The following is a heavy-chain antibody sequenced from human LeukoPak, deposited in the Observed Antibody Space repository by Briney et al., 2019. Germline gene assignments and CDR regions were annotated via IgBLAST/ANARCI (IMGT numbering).Heavy chain of an antibody. CDR3: ATLWPEFDY. V-gene: IGHV1-69*05. Sequence: SVKVSCKASGGTFSSYAISWVRQAPGQGLEWMGGIIPIFGTANYAQKFQGRVTMTRDTSISAAYMELSRLRSDDTAVYYCATLWPEFDYWGQGTLVTVSS. CDR1: GGTFSSYA. D-gene: IGHD1-14*01. J-gene: IGHJ4*02. CDR2: IIPIFGTA.